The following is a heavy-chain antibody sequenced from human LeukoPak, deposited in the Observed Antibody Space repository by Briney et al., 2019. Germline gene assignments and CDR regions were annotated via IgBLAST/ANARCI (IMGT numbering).Heavy chain of an antibody. Sequence: GGSLRLSCAASGFTFSSYAMHWVRQAPGKGLEWVAVISYDGSNKYYADSVKGRFTISRDNSKNTLYLQMNSLRAEDTAVYYCARDLVANQYSSSSYMDVWGKGTTVTVSS. V-gene: IGHV3-30-3*01. CDR1: GFTFSSYA. CDR2: ISYDGSNK. CDR3: ARDLVANQYSSSSYMDV. J-gene: IGHJ6*03. D-gene: IGHD6-6*01.